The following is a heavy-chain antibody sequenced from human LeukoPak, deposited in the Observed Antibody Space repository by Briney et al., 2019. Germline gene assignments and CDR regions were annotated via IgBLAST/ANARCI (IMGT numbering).Heavy chain of an antibody. D-gene: IGHD4-17*01. Sequence: GGSLRLSCAASGFTFSDYYMSWIRQAPGKGLEWVSYISSSGSTIYYADSVKGRFTISRHNAKNSLYLQMNSLRAEDTAVYYCARDRDLNYGDYPRGLDPWGQETLVTVSS. CDR1: GFTFSDYY. V-gene: IGHV3-11*04. J-gene: IGHJ5*02. CDR3: ARDRDLNYGDYPRGLDP. CDR2: ISSSGSTI.